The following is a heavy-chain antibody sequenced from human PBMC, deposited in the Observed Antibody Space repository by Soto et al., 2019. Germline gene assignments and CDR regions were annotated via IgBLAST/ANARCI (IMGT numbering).Heavy chain of an antibody. CDR2: FYSSGSP. Sequence: SETLSLTCTVSGGSLSGYYWSWIRQPPGKGLEWIGDFYSSGSPHHNPSLKNRVSMSEDRSKNEFSLKLSSVTAADTAIYYCAREFYYDSSGIGFDSWGQGTLVTVSS. V-gene: IGHV4-59*01. CDR3: AREFYYDSSGIGFDS. CDR1: GGSLSGYY. J-gene: IGHJ4*02. D-gene: IGHD3-22*01.